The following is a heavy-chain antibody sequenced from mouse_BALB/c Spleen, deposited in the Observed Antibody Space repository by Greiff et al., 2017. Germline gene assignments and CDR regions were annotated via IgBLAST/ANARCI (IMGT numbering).Heavy chain of an antibody. D-gene: IGHD4-1*01. CDR2: INPYYGST. Sequence: VQLQQSGPELVKPGASVKISCKASGYSFTDYIMLWVKQSHGKSLEWIGNINPYYGSTSYNLKFKGKATLTVDKSSSTAYMQLNSLTSEDSAVYYCARGVLTFYYFDYWGQGTTLTVSS. J-gene: IGHJ2*01. V-gene: IGHV1-39*01. CDR1: GYSFTDYI. CDR3: ARGVLTFYYFDY.